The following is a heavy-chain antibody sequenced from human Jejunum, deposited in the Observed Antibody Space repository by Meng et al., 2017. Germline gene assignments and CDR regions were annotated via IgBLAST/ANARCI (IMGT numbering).Heavy chain of an antibody. CDR3: ARQYDYDSSGYFYYF. J-gene: IGHJ4*02. Sequence: QLVQSGAEVQKPGASVKVSCKASGYTFTTYLIHWVRQAPGQGLEYMGIISPSSDYTKYAQKFKGRVTMTRDMSTSTAYMELSSLRSEDTAVYYCARQYDYDSSGYFYYFWGQGTLVTVSS. V-gene: IGHV1-46*01. CDR2: ISPSSDYT. D-gene: IGHD3-22*01. CDR1: GYTFTTYL.